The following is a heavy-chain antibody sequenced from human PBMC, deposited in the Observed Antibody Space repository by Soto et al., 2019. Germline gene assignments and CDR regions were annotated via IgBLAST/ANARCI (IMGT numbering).Heavy chain of an antibody. J-gene: IGHJ3*02. CDR3: AGRRDILTGYYAFDI. CDR1: GGSFSGYY. D-gene: IGHD3-9*01. CDR2: INHSGST. Sequence: QVQLQQWGAGLLKPSETLSLTCAVYGGSFSGYYWSWIRQPPGKGLEWIGEINHSGSTNYNPSLKSRVTISVDTSKNQFSLKLCSVTAADTAVYYCAGRRDILTGYYAFDIWGQGTMVTVSS. V-gene: IGHV4-34*01.